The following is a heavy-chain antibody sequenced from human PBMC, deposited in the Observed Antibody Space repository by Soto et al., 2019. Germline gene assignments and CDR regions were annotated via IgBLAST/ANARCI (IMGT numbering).Heavy chain of an antibody. CDR3: GTTGTLDS. Sequence: QVHLVQSGAEVRTPGSSVKLACKASGGTFSTSSISWVRQAPGQGLEWMGRIIPIVNIVNYAQKFQDRVTITVDKSTGTVYMELSSLGSDDTAVYYCGTTGTLDSWGQGTLLTVSS. CDR2: IIPIVNIV. D-gene: IGHD1-1*01. CDR1: GGTFSTSS. V-gene: IGHV1-69*02. J-gene: IGHJ5*01.